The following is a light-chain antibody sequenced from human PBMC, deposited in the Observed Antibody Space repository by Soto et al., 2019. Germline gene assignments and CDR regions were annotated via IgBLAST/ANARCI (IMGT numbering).Light chain of an antibody. CDR3: QQLFMYPPT. Sequence: DIQMTQSPSAVSASVGDRVTITCRASQDISRFLAWFQQSPGKVPKRLVYLATSLQSGAPSRFSGSGSGTEFNFTISSLQPEDFATYYCQQLFMYPPTFGPGTKVDIK. V-gene: IGKV1-17*03. J-gene: IGKJ3*01. CDR1: QDISRF. CDR2: LAT.